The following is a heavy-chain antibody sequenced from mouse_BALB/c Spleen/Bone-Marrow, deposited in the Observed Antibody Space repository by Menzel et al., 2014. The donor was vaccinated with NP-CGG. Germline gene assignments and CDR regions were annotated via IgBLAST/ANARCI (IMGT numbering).Heavy chain of an antibody. D-gene: IGHD1-1*01. V-gene: IGHV14-3*02. CDR1: GFNIKDTY. Sequence: EVQLQQSGAELVKPGASVKLSCTASGFNIKDTYMHWVKQRPEQGLEWIGRIDPANGNTKYDPKFQGKATITADTSSNTACLQLSSLTSEDTAVYYCAYGSSYDDFDYWGQGTTLTVSS. CDR2: IDPANGNT. CDR3: AYGSSYDDFDY. J-gene: IGHJ2*01.